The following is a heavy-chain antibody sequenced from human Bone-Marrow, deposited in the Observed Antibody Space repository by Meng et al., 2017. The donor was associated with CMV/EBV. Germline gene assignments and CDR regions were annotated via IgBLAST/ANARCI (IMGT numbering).Heavy chain of an antibody. CDR2: IKQDGSEK. Sequence: GESLKISCAASGFTFSSYWMSWVRQAPGKGLEWVANIKQDGSEKYYVDSVKGRFTISRDNAKNSLYLQMNSLRAEDTAAYYCARDIVVVPTPNWFDPWGQGTLVTVSS. J-gene: IGHJ5*02. CDR3: ARDIVVVPTPNWFDP. D-gene: IGHD2-2*01. CDR1: GFTFSSYW. V-gene: IGHV3-7*01.